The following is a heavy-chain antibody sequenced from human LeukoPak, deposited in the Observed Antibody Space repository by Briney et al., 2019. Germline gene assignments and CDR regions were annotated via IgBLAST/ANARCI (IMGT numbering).Heavy chain of an antibody. Sequence: SETLSLTCTVSGGSISSYYWSWVRQSPGKGLEWIGFIYYSGNTNSNPSLKSRVTMSVDTSKNQFSLRLTSVTAADTAVYYCASGLRRDWFDPWGQGTLVTVSS. D-gene: IGHD2-21*01. J-gene: IGHJ5*02. V-gene: IGHV4-59*01. CDR1: GGSISSYY. CDR2: IYYSGNT. CDR3: ASGLRRDWFDP.